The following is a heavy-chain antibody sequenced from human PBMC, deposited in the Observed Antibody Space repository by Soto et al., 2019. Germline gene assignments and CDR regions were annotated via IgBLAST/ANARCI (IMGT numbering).Heavy chain of an antibody. CDR1: GFTFSSYA. D-gene: IGHD3-10*01. V-gene: IGHV3-23*01. Sequence: GGSLRLSCAASGFTFSSYAMSWVRQAPGKGLEWVSAISGSGGSTYYADSVKGRFTISRDNSKNTLYLQMNSLRAEDTAVYYCANQYLTYYYGSGIVKWGQGTLVTVSS. CDR3: ANQYLTYYYGSGIVK. J-gene: IGHJ4*02. CDR2: ISGSGGST.